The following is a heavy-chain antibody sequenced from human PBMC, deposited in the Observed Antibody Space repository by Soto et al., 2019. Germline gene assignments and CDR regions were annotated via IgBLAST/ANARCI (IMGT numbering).Heavy chain of an antibody. CDR2: IKQDGSEK. V-gene: IGHV3-7*01. CDR1: GFTFSTFW. Sequence: GGSLRLSCAASGFTFSTFWMSWVRQAPGKGLEWVASIKQDGSEKHYVDPVKGRFTISRDNARNSLYVQMSSLRAEDTAVYYCASKQWLPHYYGMDVWGQGTTVTVSS. CDR3: ASKQWLPHYYGMDV. J-gene: IGHJ6*02. D-gene: IGHD6-19*01.